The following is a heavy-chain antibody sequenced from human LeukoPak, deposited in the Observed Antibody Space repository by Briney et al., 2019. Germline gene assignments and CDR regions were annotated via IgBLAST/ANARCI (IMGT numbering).Heavy chain of an antibody. CDR3: AKRGVVIRVILVGFHKEAYYFDS. Sequence: PGGSLRLSCAVSGITLSNYGMSWVRQAPGKGLEWVAGISGSGGSTNYADSVKGRFTISRDNPKNTLYLQMDILRAEDTAVYFCAKRGVVIRVILVGFHKEAYYFDSWGQGALATVSS. CDR1: GITLSNYG. D-gene: IGHD3-22*01. J-gene: IGHJ4*02. CDR2: ISGSGGST. V-gene: IGHV3-23*01.